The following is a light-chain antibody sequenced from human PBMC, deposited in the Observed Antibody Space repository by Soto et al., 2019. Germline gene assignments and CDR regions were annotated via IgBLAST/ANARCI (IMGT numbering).Light chain of an antibody. CDR1: QSVSTTY. J-gene: IGKJ2*01. CDR3: QQYGGSPYT. CDR2: AAA. Sequence: EIVLTQSPGTLSLSPGERATLSCRASQSVSTTYLAWYQHKPGQAPRLLFYAAASRATGIPDRFSASGSGTDFTLTTSRLEPEDFAVYYCQQYGGSPYTFGQGTKLEIK. V-gene: IGKV3-20*01.